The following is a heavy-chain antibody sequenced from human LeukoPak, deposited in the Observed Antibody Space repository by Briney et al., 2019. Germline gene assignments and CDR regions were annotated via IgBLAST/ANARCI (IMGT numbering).Heavy chain of an antibody. V-gene: IGHV3-23*01. Sequence: GGSLRLSCAASGFTFSSYPMSWVRQAPGKGLEWVSAISGSGGSTYYADSVKGRFTISRDNSKNTLYLQMNSLRAEDTAVYYCAKSIRVVVPAANYYYYGMDVWGQGTTVTVSS. J-gene: IGHJ6*02. D-gene: IGHD2-2*01. CDR3: AKSIRVVVPAANYYYYGMDV. CDR1: GFTFSSYP. CDR2: ISGSGGST.